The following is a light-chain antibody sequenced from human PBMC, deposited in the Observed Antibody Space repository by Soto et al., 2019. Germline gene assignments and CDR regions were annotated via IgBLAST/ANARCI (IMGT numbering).Light chain of an antibody. CDR2: GAS. Sequence: EIVLTQSPGTLSLSPGERATLSCRASQSVESRYLAWYQQKPGQAPRLLIYGASSRATGIPDRFSGSGSGTDFTLTISRLEPEDFAVYYCQQFGSSPYTFGQGTNLEI. J-gene: IGKJ2*01. V-gene: IGKV3-20*01. CDR3: QQFGSSPYT. CDR1: QSVESRY.